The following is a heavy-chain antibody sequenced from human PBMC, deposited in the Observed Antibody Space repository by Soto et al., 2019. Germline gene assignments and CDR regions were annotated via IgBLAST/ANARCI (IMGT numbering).Heavy chain of an antibody. CDR3: VRDAMRGGDYDY. Sequence: VNLVESGGDLVQPGGSLRLSCAASGFIFNTYWMTWVRQAPGKGLEWVASIKEDGSKMYYVASVEGRCTISRDNAKNILYLQMSSLGAEDTAVYYCVRDAMRGGDYDYWGQGTLVTVS. CDR1: GFIFNTYW. J-gene: IGHJ4*02. D-gene: IGHD1-26*01. V-gene: IGHV3-7*01. CDR2: IKEDGSKM.